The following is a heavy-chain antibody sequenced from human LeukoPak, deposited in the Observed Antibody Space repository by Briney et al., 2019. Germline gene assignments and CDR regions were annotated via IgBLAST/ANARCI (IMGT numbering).Heavy chain of an antibody. CDR3: ARARRDSGYYKVDY. V-gene: IGHV4-59*12. CDR2: IYDSGST. J-gene: IGHJ4*02. CDR1: GGSISSYY. D-gene: IGHD3-3*01. Sequence: SETLSLTCTVSGGSISSYYWSGIRQPPGKGLEWIGYIYDSGSTNYNTSLKSRVTLPIEESKNKFVLNFNSVTAADTAVSYCARARRDSGYYKVDYWGQGTLVTVSS.